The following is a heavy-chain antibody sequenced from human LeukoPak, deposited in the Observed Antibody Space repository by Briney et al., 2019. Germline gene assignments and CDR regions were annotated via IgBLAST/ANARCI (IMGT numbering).Heavy chain of an antibody. V-gene: IGHV4-59*01. J-gene: IGHJ5*02. CDR1: GGSISSYY. Sequence: PSETLSLTCTVSGGSISSYYWSWIRQPRGKGLEWIGYIYYSGSTNYNPSLKSRVTISVDTSKNQFSLKLSSVTAADTAVYYCARVTHCSGGSCYDSDNWFDPWGQGTLVTVSS. CDR3: ARVTHCSGGSCYDSDNWFDP. CDR2: IYYSGST. D-gene: IGHD2-15*01.